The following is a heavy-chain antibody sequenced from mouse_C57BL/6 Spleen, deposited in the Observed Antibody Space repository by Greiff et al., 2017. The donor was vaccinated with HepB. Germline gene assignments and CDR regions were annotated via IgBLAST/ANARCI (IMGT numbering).Heavy chain of an antibody. Sequence: VQLKESGPVLVKPGASVKMSCKASGYTFTDYYMNWVKQSHGKSLEWIGVINPYNGGTSYNQKFKGKATLTVDKSSSTAYMELNSLTSEDSAVYYCAREVTNAMDYWGQGTSVTVSS. CDR1: GYTFTDYY. D-gene: IGHD2-2*01. V-gene: IGHV1-19*01. J-gene: IGHJ4*01. CDR3: AREVTNAMDY. CDR2: INPYNGGT.